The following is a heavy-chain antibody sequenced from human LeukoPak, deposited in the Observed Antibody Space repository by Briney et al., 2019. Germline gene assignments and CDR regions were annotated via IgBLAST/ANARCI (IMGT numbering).Heavy chain of an antibody. Sequence: TGGSLRLSCAASGFTFSSYAMSWVRQAPGKGLEWVSAISGSGGSTYYADSVKGRFTISRDNSKNTLYLQMNSLRAEDTAVYYCAKGFLEWLLTPYYKDVWGKGTTVTVSS. CDR3: AKGFLEWLLTPYYKDV. V-gene: IGHV3-23*01. CDR2: ISGSGGST. CDR1: GFTFSSYA. J-gene: IGHJ6*03. D-gene: IGHD3-3*01.